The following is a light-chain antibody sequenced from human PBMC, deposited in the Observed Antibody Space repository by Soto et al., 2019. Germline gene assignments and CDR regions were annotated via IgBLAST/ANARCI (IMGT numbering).Light chain of an antibody. CDR2: DVN. V-gene: IGLV2-14*01. CDR1: SSDVGGYNY. J-gene: IGLJ1*01. CDR3: CSYATGSVYV. Sequence: QSALTQPASVSGSPGQSITISCTGTSSDVGGYNYVSWYQQHPGKVPKLMMFDVNNRPSGVSNRFSGSKSGNTASLTISGLQAEDEADYFCCSYATGSVYVFGTGIKLTVL.